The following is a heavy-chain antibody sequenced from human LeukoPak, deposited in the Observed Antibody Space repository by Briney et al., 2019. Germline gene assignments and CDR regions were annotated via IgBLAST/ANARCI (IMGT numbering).Heavy chain of an antibody. CDR3: ARARYFDWLLVY. Sequence: ASVKVSCKASGYTLTSYDINWVRQATGQGLEWMGWMNPNSGNTGYAQKFQGRVTMTRNTSISTAYMELSSLRSEDTAVYYCARARYFDWLLVYWGQGTLVTVSS. J-gene: IGHJ4*02. CDR2: MNPNSGNT. D-gene: IGHD3-9*01. CDR1: GYTLTSYD. V-gene: IGHV1-8*01.